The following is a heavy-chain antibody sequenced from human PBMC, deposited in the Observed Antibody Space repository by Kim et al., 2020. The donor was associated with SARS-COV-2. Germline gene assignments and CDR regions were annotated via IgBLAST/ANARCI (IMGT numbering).Heavy chain of an antibody. V-gene: IGHV3-48*02. D-gene: IGHD3-10*01. CDR1: GFTFSSYS. J-gene: IGHJ6*02. CDR2: ISSSSSTI. Sequence: GGSLRLSCAASGFTFSSYSMNWVRQAPGKGLEWVSYISSSSSTIYYADSVKGRFTISRDNAKNSLYLQMNSLRDEDTAVYYCAREMISMIHYYGSGSYDGMDVWGQGTTVTVSS. CDR3: AREMISMIHYYGSGSYDGMDV.